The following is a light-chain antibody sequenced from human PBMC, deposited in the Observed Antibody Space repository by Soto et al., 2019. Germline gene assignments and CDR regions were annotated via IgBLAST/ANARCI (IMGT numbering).Light chain of an antibody. J-gene: IGKJ5*01. CDR1: QSVSSY. Sequence: EIVLTQSPATLSLSPGERATLSCRASQSVSSYLAWYQQKPGQAPRLLIYDASNRATGIPARFSGSGSGTDFTLTSSSLEPEDFAVYYCQHRSNLITFGQGTRLEIK. CDR3: QHRSNLIT. CDR2: DAS. V-gene: IGKV3-11*01.